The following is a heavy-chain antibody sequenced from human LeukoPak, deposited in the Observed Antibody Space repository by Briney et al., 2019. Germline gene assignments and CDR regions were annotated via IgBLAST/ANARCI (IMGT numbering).Heavy chain of an antibody. CDR3: ARGGYYGLGNDFRFDP. V-gene: IGHV4-34*01. CDR2: INHSGST. D-gene: IGHD3-10*01. J-gene: IGHJ5*02. CDR1: GGSFSGYY. Sequence: SETLFLTCAVYGGSFSGYYWSWIRQPPGKGLEWIGEINHSGSTNYNPSLMSRVTISVDTSKNQFSLKLSSVTAADTAVYYCARGGYYGLGNDFRFDPWGQGTLVTVSS.